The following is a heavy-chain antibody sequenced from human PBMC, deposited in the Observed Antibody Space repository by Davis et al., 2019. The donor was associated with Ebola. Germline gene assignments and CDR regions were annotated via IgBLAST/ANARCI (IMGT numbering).Heavy chain of an antibody. D-gene: IGHD3-3*01. J-gene: IGHJ4*02. CDR2: ISYDGSNK. CDR3: AKDTTPDDFWSGYFDY. Sequence: GESLKISCVASGFTFSISGMHWVRQAPGKGLEWVAVISYDGSNKYYADSVKGRFTISRDNSKNTLYLQMNSLRAEDTAVYYCAKDTTPDDFWSGYFDYWGQGTLVTVSS. V-gene: IGHV3-30*18. CDR1: GFTFSISG.